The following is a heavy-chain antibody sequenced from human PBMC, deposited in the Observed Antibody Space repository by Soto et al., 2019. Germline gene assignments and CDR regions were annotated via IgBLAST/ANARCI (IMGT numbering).Heavy chain of an antibody. CDR2: IYYTGNT. CDR1: GGSISSATSRFY. CDR3: ARQGDAALLGAFDI. J-gene: IGHJ3*02. D-gene: IGHD3-16*01. Sequence: QLRLQESGPGLVKPSETLSLTCTVSGGSISSATSRFYWGWIRQSPGKGLEWLGNIYYTGNTDYNPPFKTRLTISVDTSKSQVFLRRTSVTAGDTAAYYSARQGDAALLGAFDIWGQGTKVAVSS. V-gene: IGHV4-39*01.